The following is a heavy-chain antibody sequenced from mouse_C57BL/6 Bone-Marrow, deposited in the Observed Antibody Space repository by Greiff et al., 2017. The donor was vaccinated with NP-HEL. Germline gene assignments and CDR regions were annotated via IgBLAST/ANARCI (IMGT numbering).Heavy chain of an antibody. Sequence: QVQLQQPGAELVRPGSSVKLSCKASGYTFTSYWMHWVKQRPIQGLEWIGNIDPSDSETHYNQKFKDKATLTVDKSSSTAYMQLSSLTSEDSAVYYCARSLIYDGYPYYAMDYWGQGTSVTVSS. CDR1: GYTFTSYW. J-gene: IGHJ4*01. V-gene: IGHV1-52*01. CDR3: ARSLIYDGYPYYAMDY. CDR2: IDPSDSET. D-gene: IGHD2-3*01.